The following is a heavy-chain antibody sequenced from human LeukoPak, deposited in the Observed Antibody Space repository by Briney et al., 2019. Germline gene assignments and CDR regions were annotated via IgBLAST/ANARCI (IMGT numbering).Heavy chain of an antibody. CDR2: ISGSGGST. D-gene: IGHD1-26*01. J-gene: IGHJ4*02. V-gene: IGHV3-23*01. Sequence: PGGTLRLSCAASGFTFSSYAMSWVRQAPGKGLEWVSAISGSGGSTYYADSVKGRFTISRDNSKNTLYLQMNSLRAEDTAVYYCAREGPDSGSYRRDIDYWGQGTLVTVSS. CDR1: GFTFSSYA. CDR3: AREGPDSGSYRRDIDY.